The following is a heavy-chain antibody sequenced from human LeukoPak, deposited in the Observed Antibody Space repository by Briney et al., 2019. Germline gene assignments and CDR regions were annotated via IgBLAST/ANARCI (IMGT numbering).Heavy chain of an antibody. V-gene: IGHV1-2*06. D-gene: IGHD1-7*01. CDR2: INPNSGGT. J-gene: IGHJ6*03. CDR3: ARGAFGGTTYYMDV. CDR1: GYTFTSYG. Sequence: GASVKVSCKASGYTFTSYGISWVRQAPGQGLEWMGRINPNSGGTNYAQKFQGRVTMTRDTSISTAYMELSRLRSDDTAVYYCARGAFGGTTYYMDVWGKGTTVTVSS.